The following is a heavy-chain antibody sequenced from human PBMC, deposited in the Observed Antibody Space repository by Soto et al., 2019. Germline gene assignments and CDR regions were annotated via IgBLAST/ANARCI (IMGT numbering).Heavy chain of an antibody. D-gene: IGHD6-19*01. CDR1: GGPISGDYY. J-gene: IGHJ4*02. V-gene: IGHV4-30-4*01. Sequence: VQLQASGPRLVRPSETLSLTCNVSGGPISGDYYWTWIRHPPGKGLEWIGDIFYSGSTSYNPSLTSLVTMSVDTSSMQFSLRLSSATAADTAVYYCVREGVGFESSGDPSIYFVFWGQGILVSVSS. CDR3: VREGVGFESSGDPSIYFVF. CDR2: IFYSGST.